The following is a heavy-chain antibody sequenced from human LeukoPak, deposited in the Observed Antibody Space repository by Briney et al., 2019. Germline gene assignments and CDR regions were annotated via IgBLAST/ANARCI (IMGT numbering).Heavy chain of an antibody. V-gene: IGHV3-30-3*01. D-gene: IGHD3-10*01. CDR3: ARDRTHYYGSGSYLPY. J-gene: IGHJ4*02. Sequence: PGGSLRLSCAASGFSFSSYAMHWVRQAPGKGLEWVAVISYDGSNKYYADSVKGRFTISGDNSKNTLYLQMNSLRAEDTAVYYCARDRTHYYGSGSYLPYWGQGTLVTVSS. CDR1: GFSFSSYA. CDR2: ISYDGSNK.